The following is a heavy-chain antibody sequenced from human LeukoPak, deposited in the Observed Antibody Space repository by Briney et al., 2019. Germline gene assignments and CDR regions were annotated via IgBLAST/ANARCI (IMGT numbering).Heavy chain of an antibody. CDR2: VSYDGSMQ. D-gene: IGHD2-15*01. V-gene: IGHV3-30*04. CDR3: ARIVGWLQQIADL. J-gene: IGHJ5*02. Sequence: GGSLRLSCVASGFTFSTHPIFWVRQAPGKGLEWVATVSYDGSMQYHADSVRDRFTTFRDNSQNTVYLQMTNLRTDDTAIYYCARIVGWLQQIADLWGHGTLVTVSS. CDR1: GFTFSTHP.